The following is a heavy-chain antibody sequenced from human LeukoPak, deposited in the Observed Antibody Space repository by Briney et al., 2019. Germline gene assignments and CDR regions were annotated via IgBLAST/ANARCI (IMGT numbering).Heavy chain of an antibody. V-gene: IGHV3-48*03. CDR3: ARSRGIVVVPAAFPKRPYYFDY. D-gene: IGHD2-2*01. J-gene: IGHJ4*02. CDR2: ISSSGSTI. CDR1: GFTFSSYE. Sequence: GGSPRLSCAASGFTFSSYEMNWVRQAPGKGLEWVSYISSSGSTIYYADSVKGRFTISRDNAKNSLYLQMNSLRAEDTAVYYCARSRGIVVVPAAFPKRPYYFDYWGQGTLVTVSS.